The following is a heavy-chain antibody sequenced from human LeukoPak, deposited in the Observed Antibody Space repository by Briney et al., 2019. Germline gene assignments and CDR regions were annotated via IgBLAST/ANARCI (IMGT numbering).Heavy chain of an antibody. CDR3: AKDKGFDWLVAPDGSDI. CDR2: ISWSGSNK. Sequence: PGGSLRLSCAASGFTFDDYAMHWVRQAPGKGLEWVSGISWSGSNKGYADSVKGRFTISRDNAKNSLYLQMNSLRAEDTALYYCAKDKGFDWLVAPDGSDIWGQGTMVTVSS. J-gene: IGHJ3*02. V-gene: IGHV3-9*01. CDR1: GFTFDDYA. D-gene: IGHD3-9*01.